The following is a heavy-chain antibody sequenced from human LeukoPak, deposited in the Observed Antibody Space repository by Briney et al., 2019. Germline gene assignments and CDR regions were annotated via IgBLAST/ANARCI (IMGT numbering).Heavy chain of an antibody. Sequence: PSETLSLTCTVSGGSITTSSYYWGWISQPPGKGLEWIGIIYYSGSTYYNPSLKGRVTISVDTSKNQFSLKLSSVTAADTAVYYCARAFRARYFDLWGRGTLVTVSS. V-gene: IGHV4-39*01. J-gene: IGHJ2*01. CDR2: IYYSGST. CDR3: ARAFRARYFDL. D-gene: IGHD2/OR15-2a*01. CDR1: GGSITTSSYY.